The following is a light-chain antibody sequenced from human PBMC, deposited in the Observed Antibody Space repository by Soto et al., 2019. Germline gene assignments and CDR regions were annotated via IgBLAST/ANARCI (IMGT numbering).Light chain of an antibody. CDR2: GAS. CDR1: QSFSSSY. CDR3: QQYSIWRT. J-gene: IGKJ1*01. Sequence: ENVLTQSPGTLSLSPGDRATLSCGASQSFSSSYLAWYQQKPGQAPRLLIYGASTRATGIPARFSGSGSGTEFTLTISGLQSEDFAVYYCQQYSIWRTFGQGTKVDIK. V-gene: IGKV3-15*01.